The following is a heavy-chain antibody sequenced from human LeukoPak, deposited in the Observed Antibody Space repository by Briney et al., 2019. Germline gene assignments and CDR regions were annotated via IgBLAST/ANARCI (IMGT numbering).Heavy chain of an antibody. D-gene: IGHD3-3*01. CDR1: GFTFSSYS. Sequence: PGGSLRLSCAASGFTFSSYSMNWVRQAPGKGLEWVSYISSSSSTIYYADSVKGRFTISRDNAKNSLYLQMNSLRAEDTAVYYCASPYYDFWSGYYAGPDAFDIWGQGTMVTVSS. J-gene: IGHJ3*02. CDR3: ASPYYDFWSGYYAGPDAFDI. V-gene: IGHV3-48*01. CDR2: ISSSSSTI.